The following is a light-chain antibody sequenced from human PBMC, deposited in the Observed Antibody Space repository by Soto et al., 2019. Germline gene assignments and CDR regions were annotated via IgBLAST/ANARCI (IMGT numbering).Light chain of an antibody. CDR2: AAS. Sequence: DIHMTQSPSSVSASVGDRGTFPWRASQGITSWLVGYQQKPGKAPKLLIYAASSLQSGVPSRFSGSGSGTDFSLTISSLQPEDFATYYCQQTDSFPYTFGRGTKVDI. CDR3: QQTDSFPYT. V-gene: IGKV1-12*01. J-gene: IGKJ2*01. CDR1: QGITSW.